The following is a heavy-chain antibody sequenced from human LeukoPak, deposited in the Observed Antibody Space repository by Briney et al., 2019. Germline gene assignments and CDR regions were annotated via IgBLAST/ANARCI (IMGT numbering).Heavy chain of an antibody. V-gene: IGHV3-23*01. Sequence: PGGSLRLSCAASGFTFNNYAINWVRQAPGKGLEWVSAISGSGGSTYYADSVKGRFTISRDNSKNTLYLQMNSLRAEDTAVYYCARDSQWLVLHYWGQGTLVTVSS. CDR2: ISGSGGST. CDR1: GFTFNNYA. J-gene: IGHJ4*02. CDR3: ARDSQWLVLHY. D-gene: IGHD6-19*01.